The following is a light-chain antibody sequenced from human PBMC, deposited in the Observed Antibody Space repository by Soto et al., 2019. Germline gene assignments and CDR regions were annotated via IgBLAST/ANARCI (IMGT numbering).Light chain of an antibody. J-gene: IGKJ4*01. V-gene: IGKV3-15*01. CDR1: QSVGNN. CDR2: DTS. Sequence: EIVLTQSPATLSVSPGERATLSCRASQSVGNNFAWYQQKPGQAPRLLIFDTSTRATGVPARFSGSGSGTEFTLTISSLQSEDFALYYCQQYGDWPLTFGGGAKVEIE. CDR3: QQYGDWPLT.